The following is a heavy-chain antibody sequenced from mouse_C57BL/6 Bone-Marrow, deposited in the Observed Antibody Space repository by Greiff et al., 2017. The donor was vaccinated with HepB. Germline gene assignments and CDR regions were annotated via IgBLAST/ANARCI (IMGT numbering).Heavy chain of an antibody. V-gene: IGHV1-26*01. CDR2: INPNNGGT. J-gene: IGHJ2*01. D-gene: IGHD1-1*01. Sequence: EVQLQQSGPELVKPGASVKISCKASGYTFTDYYMNWVTQSHGKSLEWIGDINPNNGGTSYNQKFKGKATLTVDKSSSTAYMELRSLTSEDSAVYYCARVGYGEGNYFDYWGQGTTLSVSS. CDR3: ARVGYGEGNYFDY. CDR1: GYTFTDYY.